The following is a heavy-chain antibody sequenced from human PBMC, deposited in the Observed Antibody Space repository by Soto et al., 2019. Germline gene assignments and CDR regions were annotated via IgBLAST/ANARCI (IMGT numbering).Heavy chain of an antibody. Sequence: SETLSLTCAVYGGSFSGYYWSWIRQPPGKGLEWIGEIDYSGSTNYNPSLKSRVTISVDASKNQFSLKLSSVTAADTAVYYCARAEGEDYADYVYYYYGMDVWGQGTTVTVSS. CDR1: GGSFSGYY. CDR3: ARAEGEDYADYVYYYYGMDV. D-gene: IGHD4-17*01. CDR2: IDYSGST. V-gene: IGHV4-34*01. J-gene: IGHJ6*02.